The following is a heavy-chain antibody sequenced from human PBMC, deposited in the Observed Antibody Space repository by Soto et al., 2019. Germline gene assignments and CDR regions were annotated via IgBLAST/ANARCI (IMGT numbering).Heavy chain of an antibody. J-gene: IGHJ4*02. D-gene: IGHD2-15*01. CDR3: ARGGWGYCSGGSCYSG. CDR2: IKQDGSEK. CDR1: GFTFSSYW. V-gene: IGHV3-7*03. Sequence: EVQLVESGGGLVQPGGSLRLSCAASGFTFSSYWMSWVRQAPGKGLEWVANIKQDGSEKYYVDSVKGRFTISRDNAKNSLYLQMNSLRAEDTAVYYCARGGWGYCSGGSCYSGWGQGTLVTVSS.